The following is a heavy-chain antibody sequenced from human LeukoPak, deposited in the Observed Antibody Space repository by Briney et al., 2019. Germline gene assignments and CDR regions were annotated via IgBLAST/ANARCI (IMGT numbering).Heavy chain of an antibody. CDR3: ARRSRNGLDAFDI. J-gene: IGHJ3*02. CDR2: IDHNKGDT. D-gene: IGHD1-14*01. CDR1: AYTFTGYY. V-gene: IGHV1-2*02. Sequence: GASVKVSCKASAYTFTGYYLHWVRQAPGQGLQWMGWIDHNKGDTEYAQKFQGRVTMTRDRSISTAYMELGRLTSDDTAVYYCARRSRNGLDAFDIWGQGTMVTVSS.